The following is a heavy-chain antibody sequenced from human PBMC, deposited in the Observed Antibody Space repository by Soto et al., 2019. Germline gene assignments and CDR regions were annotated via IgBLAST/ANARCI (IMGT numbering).Heavy chain of an antibody. CDR3: AKVGKAAAGPRYFDY. D-gene: IGHD6-13*01. CDR1: GFTFSSYA. CDR2: ISGSGGST. Sequence: GGSLIISCEASGFTFSSYAISWVRQTPGKGLEWVSAISGSGGSTYYADSVKGRFTISRDNSKNTLYLQMNSLRAEDTAVYYCAKVGKAAAGPRYFDYWGQGTLVTVSS. V-gene: IGHV3-23*01. J-gene: IGHJ4*02.